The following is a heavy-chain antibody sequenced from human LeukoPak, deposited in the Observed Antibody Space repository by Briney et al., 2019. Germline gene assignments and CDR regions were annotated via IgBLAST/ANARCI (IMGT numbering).Heavy chain of an antibody. CDR1: GFTFSSYH. Sequence: GGSLRLSCVVSGFTFSSYHMNWVRQAPGKGLEWVSSISTSRNYIYYADSVTGRFTISRDNSKNTLYLQMNSLRAEETAIYYCAREWGQYNWNYVLYYWGQGTLVTVSS. V-gene: IGHV3-21*01. J-gene: IGHJ4*02. D-gene: IGHD1-7*01. CDR3: AREWGQYNWNYVLYY. CDR2: ISTSRNYI.